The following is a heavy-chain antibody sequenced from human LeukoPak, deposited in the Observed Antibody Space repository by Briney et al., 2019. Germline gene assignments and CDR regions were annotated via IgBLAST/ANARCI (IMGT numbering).Heavy chain of an antibody. CDR3: AKDYNRNWFDP. Sequence: GRSLRLSCAASGFTFSGYGMHWVRQAPGKGLEWVTFISFDGNNKYYADSVKGRFTISRDNSNNTVFLQMNSLRAEDTAVYYCAKDYNRNWFDPWGQGTLATVSS. D-gene: IGHD1-14*01. V-gene: IGHV3-30*18. CDR2: ISFDGNNK. CDR1: GFTFSGYG. J-gene: IGHJ5*02.